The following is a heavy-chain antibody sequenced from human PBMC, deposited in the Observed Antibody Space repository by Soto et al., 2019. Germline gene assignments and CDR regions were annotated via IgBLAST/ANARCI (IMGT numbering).Heavy chain of an antibody. CDR2: INPSGGST. V-gene: IGHV1-46*01. J-gene: IGHJ6*02. Sequence: GASVKVSCKASGYTFTIYYMHGVLQSPVQWLEWMGIINPSGGSTSYAQKFQGRVTMTRDTSTSTVYMELSSLRSEDTAVYYCARTRWELLSYYYYGMDVWGQGTTVTVSS. CDR3: ARTRWELLSYYYYGMDV. CDR1: GYTFTIYY. D-gene: IGHD1-26*01.